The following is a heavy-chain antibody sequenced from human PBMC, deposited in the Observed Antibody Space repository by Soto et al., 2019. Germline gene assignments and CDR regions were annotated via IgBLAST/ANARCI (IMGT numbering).Heavy chain of an antibody. D-gene: IGHD2-8*01. CDR3: ARGGGYCTNGVCYTRKDYGMDV. V-gene: IGHV1-46*01. Sequence: ASVKVSCNASGYTFTSYYMHWVRQAPGQGLEWMGIINPSGGSTSYAQKFQGRVTMTRDTSTSTVYMELSSLRSEDTAVYYCARGGGYCTNGVCYTRKDYGMDVWGQGTTVTVSS. CDR1: GYTFTSYY. CDR2: INPSGGST. J-gene: IGHJ6*02.